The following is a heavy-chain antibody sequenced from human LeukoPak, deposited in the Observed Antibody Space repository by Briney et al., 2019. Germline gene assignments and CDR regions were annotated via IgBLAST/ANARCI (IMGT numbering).Heavy chain of an antibody. Sequence: PGRSLRLSCAASGFTFSSYAMHWVRQAPGKGLEGVAVISYDGSNKYYADSVKGRFTISRDNSKNTLYLQMNSLRAEDTAVYYCARGFVSYYFDYWGQGTLVTVSS. CDR2: ISYDGSNK. J-gene: IGHJ4*02. D-gene: IGHD2-15*01. CDR3: ARGFVSYYFDY. V-gene: IGHV3-30-3*01. CDR1: GFTFSSYA.